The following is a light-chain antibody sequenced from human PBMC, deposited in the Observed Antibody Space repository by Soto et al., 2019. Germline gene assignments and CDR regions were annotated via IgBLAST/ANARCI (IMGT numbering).Light chain of an antibody. CDR2: GAS. CDR1: QSVSSTF. Sequence: EIVLTQSPGSLSLSPGERATLSCRASQSVSSTFFAWYQQRPGQAPRLLIYGASRRATGIPERYSGSWSGTDFTLTISRLEPEDFAVYYCQQFDSSVTFGQGTKVEIK. CDR3: QQFDSSVT. V-gene: IGKV3-20*01. J-gene: IGKJ1*01.